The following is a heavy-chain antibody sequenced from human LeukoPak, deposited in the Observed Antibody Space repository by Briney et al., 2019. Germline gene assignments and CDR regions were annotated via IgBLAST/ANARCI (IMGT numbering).Heavy chain of an antibody. CDR1: GFTFSDYG. CDR3: ARVSTTANYFDY. J-gene: IGHJ4*02. Sequence: GGSLRLSCAASGFTFSDYGMHWVRQAPGKGLEWVAIMWYDGTNKYYADSVKGRFTISRDNSKNTLYLQMNGLRAEDTAVYYCARVSTTANYFDYWGQGTLVTVSS. D-gene: IGHD4-11*01. CDR2: MWYDGTNK. V-gene: IGHV3-33*01.